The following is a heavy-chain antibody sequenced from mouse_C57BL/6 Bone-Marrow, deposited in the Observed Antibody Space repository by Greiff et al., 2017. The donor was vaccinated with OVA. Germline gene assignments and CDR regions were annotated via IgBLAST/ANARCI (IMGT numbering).Heavy chain of an antibody. CDR2: IHPNSGST. J-gene: IGHJ2*01. V-gene: IGHV1-64*01. CDR3: ARSPYGSSPFDY. Sequence: QVQLKQPGAELVKPGASVKLSCKASGYTFTSYWMHWVKQRPGQGLEWIGMIHPNSGSTNYNEKFKSKATLTVDKSSSTAYMQLSSLTSEDSAVYYCARSPYGSSPFDYWGQGTTLTVSS. CDR1: GYTFTSYW. D-gene: IGHD1-1*01.